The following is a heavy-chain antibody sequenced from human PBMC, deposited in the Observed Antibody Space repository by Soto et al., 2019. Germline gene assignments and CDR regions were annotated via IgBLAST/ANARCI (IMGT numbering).Heavy chain of an antibody. J-gene: IGHJ1*01. D-gene: IGHD2-2*01. CDR2: IYPDDSDT. V-gene: IGHV5-51*01. Sequence: GESLKISCKGSGYNFANHWIGWVRQVPGKGLEWMGIIYPDDSDTKYSPSFQGQVTISVAKSTSTAYLQWSSLVASDSAIYYCARLGVGVPAADWGQGTLVTVSS. CDR3: ARLGVGVPAAD. CDR1: GYNFANHW.